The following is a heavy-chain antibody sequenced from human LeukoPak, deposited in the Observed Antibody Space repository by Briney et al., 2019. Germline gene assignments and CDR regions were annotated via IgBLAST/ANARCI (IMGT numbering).Heavy chain of an antibody. D-gene: IGHD7-27*01. Sequence: GGSLRLSCAASGFSVITDYMTWVRQAPGKGLEWVSTLYSSGNTYYADSVKGRFTVSRDNSKNTLFLEMGSLRAEDTAVYFCARGWGSFENWGQGTLVAVSS. CDR3: ARGWGSFEN. CDR1: GFSVITDY. V-gene: IGHV3-53*01. J-gene: IGHJ4*02. CDR2: LYSSGNT.